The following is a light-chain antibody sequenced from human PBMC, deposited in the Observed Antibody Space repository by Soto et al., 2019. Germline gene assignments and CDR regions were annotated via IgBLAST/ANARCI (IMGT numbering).Light chain of an antibody. CDR3: QQYTGPPTT. CDR2: GAS. J-gene: IGKJ5*01. CDR1: QSVCSY. V-gene: IGKV3-11*01. Sequence: IVLTQSPATLSLSPGERATLSWNASQSVCSYLAWYQQKPGQDPRLLIYGASTRAACIPDRFSGSGSGTDFPLTITRLEPEDSAVYCCQQYTGPPTTFGQGTRLEIK.